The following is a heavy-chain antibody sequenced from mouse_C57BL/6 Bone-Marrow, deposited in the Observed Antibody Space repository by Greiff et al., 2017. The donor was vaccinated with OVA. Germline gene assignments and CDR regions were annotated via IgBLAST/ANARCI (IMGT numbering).Heavy chain of an antibody. J-gene: IGHJ3*01. D-gene: IGHD2-3*01. Sequence: QVQLQQPGTELVKPGASVKLSCKASGYTFTSYWMHWVKQRHGQGLEWIGNINPSNGGTNYNEKFKSKATLTVDKSSSTAYMQLSSLTSEDSAVYYCARGGDGYYLPAWFAYWGQGTLVTVSA. CDR2: INPSNGGT. CDR1: GYTFTSYW. CDR3: ARGGDGYYLPAWFAY. V-gene: IGHV1-53*01.